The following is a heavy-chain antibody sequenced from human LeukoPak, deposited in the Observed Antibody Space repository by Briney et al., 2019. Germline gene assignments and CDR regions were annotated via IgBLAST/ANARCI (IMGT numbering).Heavy chain of an antibody. J-gene: IGHJ4*02. V-gene: IGHV3-23*01. CDR2: ISASGVSK. CDR1: GFTSSSYG. D-gene: IGHD1-20*01. CDR3: ARDNWIEAHYFDY. Sequence: GTLRLSCAASGFTSSSYGMSWVRRAPGKGLEWVSAISASGVSKYYADSVKGRFTISRDKSKNTLYLQMNSLRAEDTAVYYCARDNWIEAHYFDYWGQGTLVTVSS.